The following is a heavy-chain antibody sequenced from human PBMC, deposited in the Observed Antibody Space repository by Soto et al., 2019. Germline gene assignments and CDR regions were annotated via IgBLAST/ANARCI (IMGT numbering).Heavy chain of an antibody. Sequence: GESLKISCKASGYNFINYWIGWVRQMPGKGLEWMGIIYPTDSHARYSPSFQGQVTISADKSTSTVHLQWTGLKVSDTAMYYCATTSSTSRGYWGQGTLVTVSS. J-gene: IGHJ4*02. CDR3: ATTSSTSRGY. CDR1: GYNFINYW. D-gene: IGHD2-2*01. CDR2: IYPTDSHA. V-gene: IGHV5-51*01.